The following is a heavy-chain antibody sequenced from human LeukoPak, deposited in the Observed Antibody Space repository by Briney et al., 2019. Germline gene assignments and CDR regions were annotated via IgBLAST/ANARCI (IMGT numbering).Heavy chain of an antibody. Sequence: SETLSLTCSGSNYSISNSLYWGWLRQPPGKGLEWIGTIFYSGKTYYSASLKSRVTVSLDTSKKNFSLRLSSVTAADTAVYYCARLWIVATWFDAWGQGALVTVSS. CDR2: IFYSGKT. CDR3: ARLWIVATWFDA. CDR1: NYSISNSLY. D-gene: IGHD2-2*03. J-gene: IGHJ5*02. V-gene: IGHV4-38-2*02.